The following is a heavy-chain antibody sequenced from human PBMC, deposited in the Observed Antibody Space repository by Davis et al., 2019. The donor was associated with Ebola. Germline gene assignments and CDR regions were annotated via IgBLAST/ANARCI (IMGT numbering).Heavy chain of an antibody. CDR2: IIPIFGTA. D-gene: IGHD5-24*01. CDR1: GYTFTSYA. V-gene: IGHV1-69*06. Sequence: SVKVSCKASGYTFTSYAMHWVRQAPGQGLEWMGGIIPIFGTANYAKKFQGRVTITADKSTSTAYMELSSLRSEDTAVYYCAREDGYNYSFDYWGQGTLVTVSS. J-gene: IGHJ4*02. CDR3: AREDGYNYSFDY.